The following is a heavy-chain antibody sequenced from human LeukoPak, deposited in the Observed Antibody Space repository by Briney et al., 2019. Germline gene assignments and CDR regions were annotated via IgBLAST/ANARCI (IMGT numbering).Heavy chain of an antibody. CDR2: ISGSGGTT. D-gene: IGHD5-18*01. CDR1: GFTLSSYA. Sequence: GGSLRLSCAASGFTLSSYAMSWVRQPPGKGLEWVSGISGSGGTTYYADSVKGRFTISRDDSKNTLYLQMNSLRAEDTAVYYCANRGYNYGLDAFDIWGQGTMVTVSS. CDR3: ANRGYNYGLDAFDI. J-gene: IGHJ3*02. V-gene: IGHV3-23*01.